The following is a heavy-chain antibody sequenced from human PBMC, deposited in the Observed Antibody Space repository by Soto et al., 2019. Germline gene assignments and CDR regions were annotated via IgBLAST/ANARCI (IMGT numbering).Heavy chain of an antibody. CDR2: IRNKANSYTT. D-gene: IGHD2-21*01. Sequence: GGSLRLSCAALGFTFSDHYMDWVRQAPGKGLEWVGRIRNKANSYTTEYAASVKGRFTISRDDSKNLLFLQMFSLKTEDTAVYYCSRAGILTTPYYYDYWGQGTLVTVSS. CDR3: SRAGILTTPYYYDY. V-gene: IGHV3-72*01. CDR1: GFTFSDHY. J-gene: IGHJ4*01.